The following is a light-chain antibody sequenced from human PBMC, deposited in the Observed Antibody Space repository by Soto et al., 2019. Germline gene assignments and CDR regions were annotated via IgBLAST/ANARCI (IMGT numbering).Light chain of an antibody. CDR3: SSHAGTYPGV. CDR1: SSDVCGYNF. V-gene: IGLV2-11*01. Sequence: QSALTQPRSVSGSPGQSVTISCTGTSSDVCGYNFVSWYQQLPGKAPKLMIYDVTKRPSGVPDRFSGSKSGNTASLTISGLQAEDEADYYCSSHAGTYPGVFGGGTKLTVL. J-gene: IGLJ3*02. CDR2: DVT.